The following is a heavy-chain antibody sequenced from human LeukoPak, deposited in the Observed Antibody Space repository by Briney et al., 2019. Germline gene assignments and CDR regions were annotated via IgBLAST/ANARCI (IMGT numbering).Heavy chain of an antibody. J-gene: IGHJ4*02. CDR1: GFTFSSYG. CDR3: AKGPGVLRFLEWFLTVDY. CDR2: IRYDGSNK. D-gene: IGHD3-3*01. V-gene: IGHV3-30*02. Sequence: PGGSLRLSCAASGFTFSSYGMHWVRQAPGKGLEWVAFIRYDGSNKYYADSVKGRFTISRDNSKNTLYLQMNSLRAEDTAVYYCAKGPGVLRFLEWFLTVDYWGQGTLVTVSS.